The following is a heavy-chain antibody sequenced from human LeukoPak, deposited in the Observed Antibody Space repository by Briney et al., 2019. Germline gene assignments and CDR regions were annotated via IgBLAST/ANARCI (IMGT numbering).Heavy chain of an antibody. CDR3: AKDRDVWGSLLDY. CDR2: ISSSSSSI. D-gene: IGHD3-16*01. Sequence: GGSLRLSCAASGFTFSIYSMNWVRQAPGKGLEWVSYISSSSSSIYYADSVKGRFTISRDNAKNSLYLQMNSLRAEDTAVYYCAKDRDVWGSLLDYWGQGTLVTVSS. CDR1: GFTFSIYS. V-gene: IGHV3-48*01. J-gene: IGHJ4*02.